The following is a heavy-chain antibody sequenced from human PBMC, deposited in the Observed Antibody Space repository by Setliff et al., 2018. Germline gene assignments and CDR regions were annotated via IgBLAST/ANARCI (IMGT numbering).Heavy chain of an antibody. V-gene: IGHV4-61*02. J-gene: IGHJ5*02. CDR3: ARDPHLTGGLDR. Sequence: SETLSLTCTVSGDSIGRGGFHWSWVRQPAGKGLEWIGRIDTSGRTQYNLALKSRVTISIDMSKNQSSLKVTSVTAADTAIYSCARDPHLTGGLDRWGQGTLVTVSS. CDR1: GDSIGRGGFH. D-gene: IGHD3-9*01. CDR2: IDTSGRT.